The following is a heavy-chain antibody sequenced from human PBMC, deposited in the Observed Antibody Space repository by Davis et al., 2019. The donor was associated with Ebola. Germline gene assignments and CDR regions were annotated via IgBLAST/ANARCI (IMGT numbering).Heavy chain of an antibody. Sequence: AASVKVSCKASGYTFTSYDINWVRQATGQGLEWMGRIIPIPGIANYAQKFQGRVTITADKSTSTAYMELNSLRAEDTAVYYCARVGGIVATTDRRVSYYYGMDVWGQGTTVTVSS. V-gene: IGHV1-69*04. CDR3: ARVGGIVATTDRRVSYYYGMDV. CDR1: GYTFTSYD. CDR2: IIPIPGIA. D-gene: IGHD5-12*01. J-gene: IGHJ6*02.